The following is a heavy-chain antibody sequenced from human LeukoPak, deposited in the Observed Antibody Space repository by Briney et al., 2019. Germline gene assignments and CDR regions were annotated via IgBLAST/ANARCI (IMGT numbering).Heavy chain of an antibody. CDR1: GGSVSSGGDY. V-gene: IGHV4-30-4*01. J-gene: IGHJ4*01. Sequence: SETLSLTCAVSGGSVSSGGDYWSWLRQPPGRGLEWIVYIYYSGSTYYNPSLKRCLTTSVDTCKNQYCLKLSSVTAADTAVYYCATHDDFDGFEEVDYWGPGTPVTASS. CDR2: IYYSGST. D-gene: IGHD3-3*01. CDR3: ATHDDFDGFEEVDY.